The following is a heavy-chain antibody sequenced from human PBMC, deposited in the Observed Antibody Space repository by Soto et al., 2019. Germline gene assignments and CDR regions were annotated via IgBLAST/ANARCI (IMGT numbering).Heavy chain of an antibody. Sequence: GGSLRLSRAASGFTFSSYAMSWVRQAPGKGLEWVSAISGSGGSTYYADSVKGRFTISRDNSKNTLYLQMNSLRAEDTAVYYCTCDFWSGYSIGYYYYGMDVWGHGATVTVSS. CDR2: ISGSGGST. CDR3: TCDFWSGYSIGYYYYGMDV. CDR1: GFTFSSYA. J-gene: IGHJ6*02. V-gene: IGHV3-23*01. D-gene: IGHD3-3*01.